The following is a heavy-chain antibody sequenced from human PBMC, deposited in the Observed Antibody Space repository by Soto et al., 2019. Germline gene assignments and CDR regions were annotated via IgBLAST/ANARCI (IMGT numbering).Heavy chain of an antibody. CDR3: SRGPTDYYDNSANYFLDY. CDR2: ISTYNGNK. J-gene: IGHJ4*02. D-gene: IGHD3-22*01. CDR1: GYTFITYG. Sequence: QVQLVQSGAEVKKPGASVKVSCKASGYTFITYGVSWVRQAPGQGLDWLGWISTYNGNKRYAERLQGRVTMNTYTTTNTAYIELRNLRSDDTAVYYCSRGPTDYYDNSANYFLDYWGQGTLVTVSS. V-gene: IGHV1-18*01.